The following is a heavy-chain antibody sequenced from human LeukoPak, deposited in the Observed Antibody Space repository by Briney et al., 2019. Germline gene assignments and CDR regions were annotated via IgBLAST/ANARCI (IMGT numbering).Heavy chain of an antibody. Sequence: GGALRLSCAASGFTFSSYSMQWVRQTPGKGLEGGGIMSNSGENTFYGEAVKGRFTISRDTSQNTLYIQMNSLRPEDTAVYYCAKGGASVTRYVDYWGQGTLVTVSS. V-gene: IGHV3-30*18. D-gene: IGHD4-17*01. CDR3: AKGGASVTRYVDY. CDR1: GFTFSSYS. CDR2: MSNSGENT. J-gene: IGHJ4*02.